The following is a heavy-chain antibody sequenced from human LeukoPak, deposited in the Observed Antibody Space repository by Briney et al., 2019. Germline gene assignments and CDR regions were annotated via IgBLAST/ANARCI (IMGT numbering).Heavy chain of an antibody. CDR1: GGSVSSSSYY. CDR3: ARGGLRPFDY. V-gene: IGHV4-39*01. J-gene: IGHJ4*02. D-gene: IGHD5-12*01. CDR2: IYYSGST. Sequence: SETLSLTCTVSGGSVSSSSYYWGWIRQPPGKGLEWIGSIYYSGSTYYNPSLKSRVTISVDTSKNQFSLKLSSVTAADTAVCYCARGGLRPFDYWGQGTLVTVSS.